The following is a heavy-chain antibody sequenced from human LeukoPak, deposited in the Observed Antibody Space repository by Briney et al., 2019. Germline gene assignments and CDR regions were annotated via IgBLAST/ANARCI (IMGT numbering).Heavy chain of an antibody. CDR2: INPNSGGT. D-gene: IGHD3-22*01. J-gene: IGHJ4*02. CDR1: GYTFTSYY. V-gene: IGHV1-2*02. Sequence: ASVKVSCKASGYTFTSYYMHWVRQAPGQGLEWMGWINPNSGGTNYAQKFQGRVIMTRDTSISTAYMELSRLRSDDTAVYYCARAYYDSSGYSLFDYWGQGTLVTVSS. CDR3: ARAYYDSSGYSLFDY.